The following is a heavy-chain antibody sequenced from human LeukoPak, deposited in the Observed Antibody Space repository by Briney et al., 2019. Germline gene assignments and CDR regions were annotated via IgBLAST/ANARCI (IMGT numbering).Heavy chain of an antibody. CDR2: IYPGDSDT. D-gene: IGHD1-26*01. Sequence: KNGESLKISCKGSEYSFTSYWIVWVRQMPGKGMEWMGIIYPGDSDTKYSPSFQGQVTISLDKSISTAYLQWRSLKASDTAMYYCARRRYSGSPNWFDPWGQGTLVTVSS. CDR1: EYSFTSYW. J-gene: IGHJ5*02. CDR3: ARRRYSGSPNWFDP. V-gene: IGHV5-51*01.